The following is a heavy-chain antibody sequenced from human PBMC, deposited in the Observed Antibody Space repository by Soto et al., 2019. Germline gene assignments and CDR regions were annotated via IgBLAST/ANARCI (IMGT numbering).Heavy chain of an antibody. J-gene: IGHJ4*02. Sequence: QLQLVQSGAEVKKPGSSVKVSCKASGGTFSSYAISWVRQAPGQGLEWMGGSIPIFGTTNYAQKFQGRVTITAEKSTSTAYMELSSLRSEDTAVYYCARGRYCSGGSCSDFDYWGQGTLVTVSS. CDR1: GGTFSSYA. D-gene: IGHD2-15*01. CDR2: SIPIFGTT. CDR3: ARGRYCSGGSCSDFDY. V-gene: IGHV1-69*06.